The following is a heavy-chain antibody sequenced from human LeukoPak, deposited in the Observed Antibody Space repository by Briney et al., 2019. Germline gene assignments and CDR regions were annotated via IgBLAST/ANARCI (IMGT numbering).Heavy chain of an antibody. V-gene: IGHV4-4*02. Sequence: PSETLSLTCAVSGGSISSGYWWSWVRQTPGKGLEWIGEIFHSGSTNYNPSLKSRVTISVDKSKNQFSLKLSSVTTADTAVYYCARLNKPGWFDPWGQGTLVTVSS. D-gene: IGHD1-14*01. J-gene: IGHJ5*02. CDR3: ARLNKPGWFDP. CDR1: GGSISSGYW. CDR2: IFHSGST.